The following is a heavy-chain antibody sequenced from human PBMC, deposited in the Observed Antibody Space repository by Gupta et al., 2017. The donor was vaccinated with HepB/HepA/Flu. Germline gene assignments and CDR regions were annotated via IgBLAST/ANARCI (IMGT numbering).Heavy chain of an antibody. CDR2: INPNSGGT. Sequence: QVQLVQSGAEVKKPGASVKVSCKASGYTFTGYYMHWVRQAPGQGLEWRGWINPNSGGTNYAQKFQGRVTMTRDTSISTAYMELSRLRSDDTAVYYCATRGVWGYDFWSGYSGYYYYYMDVWGKGTTVTVSS. CDR1: GYTFTGYY. CDR3: ATRGVWGYDFWSGYSGYYYYYMDV. D-gene: IGHD3-3*01. J-gene: IGHJ6*03. V-gene: IGHV1-2*02.